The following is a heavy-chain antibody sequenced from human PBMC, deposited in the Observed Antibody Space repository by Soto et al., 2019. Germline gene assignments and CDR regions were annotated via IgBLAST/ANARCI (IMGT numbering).Heavy chain of an antibody. CDR1: GFTFSSYA. V-gene: IGHV3-30-3*01. CDR2: ISYDGSNK. J-gene: IGHJ4*02. Sequence: GGSLRLSCAASGFTFSSYAMHWVRQAPGKGLEWVAVISYDGSNKYYADSVKGRFTISRDNSKNTLYLQMNSLRAEDTAVYYCVRTSLVVAAATREDYWGQGTLVTVSS. D-gene: IGHD2-15*01. CDR3: VRTSLVVAAATREDY.